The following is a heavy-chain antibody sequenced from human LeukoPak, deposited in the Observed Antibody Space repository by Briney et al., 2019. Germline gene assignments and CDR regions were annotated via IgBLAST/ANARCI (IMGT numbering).Heavy chain of an antibody. CDR3: ARDLVYGSGSYYTLGPTLDV. D-gene: IGHD3-10*01. Sequence: SETLSLTCTVSGVSISSYYWSWIRQPPGKGLEWIGYIYYSGSTNYNPSLKSRVTISVDTSKNQFSLKLSSVTAADTAVYYCARDLVYGSGSYYTLGPTLDVWGQGTTVTVSS. CDR1: GVSISSYY. J-gene: IGHJ6*02. CDR2: IYYSGST. V-gene: IGHV4-59*01.